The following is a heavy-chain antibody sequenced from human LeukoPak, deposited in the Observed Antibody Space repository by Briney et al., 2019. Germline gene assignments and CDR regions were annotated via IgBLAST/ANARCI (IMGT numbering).Heavy chain of an antibody. CDR3: ARGRSSSYYYYMDV. J-gene: IGHJ6*03. CDR1: GFTFSSYW. Sequence: GGSLRLSCAASGFTFSSYWMSSVRQAPGKGLEWVANIKQDGSEKYYVDSVKGRFTISRDNAKNSLYLQMNSLRAEDTAVYYCARGRSSSYYYYMDVWGKGTTVTVSS. D-gene: IGHD6-13*01. V-gene: IGHV3-7*01. CDR2: IKQDGSEK.